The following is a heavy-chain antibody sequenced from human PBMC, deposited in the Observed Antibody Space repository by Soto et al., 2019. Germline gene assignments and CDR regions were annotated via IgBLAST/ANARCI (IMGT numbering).Heavy chain of an antibody. D-gene: IGHD3-3*01. CDR2: INHSGST. V-gene: IGHV4-34*01. CDR1: GGSFSGYY. CDR3: ARGLLGSYDFWSGYYSAYYFDY. Sequence: PSETLSLTCAVYGGSFSGYYWSWLRQPPGKGLEWIGEINHSGSTNYNPSIKSRVTISVDTSKNQFSLKLSSVTAADTAVYYCARGLLGSYDFWSGYYSAYYFDYWGQGTLVTVSS. J-gene: IGHJ4*02.